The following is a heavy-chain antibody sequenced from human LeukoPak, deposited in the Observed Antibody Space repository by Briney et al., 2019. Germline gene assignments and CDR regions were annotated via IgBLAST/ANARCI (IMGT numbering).Heavy chain of an antibody. V-gene: IGHV3-23*01. J-gene: IGHJ4*02. CDR2: ISGSGGST. Sequence: PGGSLRLSCAASGFTFSSYATSWVRQAPGKGPEWVSAISGSGGSTYYADSVKGRFTISRDNSKNTLYLQMNSLRAEDTAVYYCAKLSGYYLTYYFDYWGQGTLVTVSS. D-gene: IGHD3-22*01. CDR1: GFTFSSYA. CDR3: AKLSGYYLTYYFDY.